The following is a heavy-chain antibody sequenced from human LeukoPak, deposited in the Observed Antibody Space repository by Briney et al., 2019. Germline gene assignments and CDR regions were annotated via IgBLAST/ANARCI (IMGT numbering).Heavy chain of an antibody. CDR1: GFTFSSYA. CDR3: AKDGEGYCSGGSCHWFDP. Sequence: GGSLRLSCAASGFTFSSYAMSWVRQAPGKGLEWVSAISGSGGSTYYADSVKGRFTISRDNSKNTLYLQMNSLRAEDTAVYYCAKDGEGYCSGGSCHWFDPWGQGTLVTVSS. V-gene: IGHV3-23*01. D-gene: IGHD2-15*01. CDR2: ISGSGGST. J-gene: IGHJ5*02.